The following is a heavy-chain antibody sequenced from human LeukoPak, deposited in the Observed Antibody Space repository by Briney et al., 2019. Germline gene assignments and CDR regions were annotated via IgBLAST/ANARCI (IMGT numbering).Heavy chain of an antibody. V-gene: IGHV4-34*01. CDR2: INHSGST. D-gene: IGHD3-22*01. J-gene: IGHJ4*02. CDR3: ARHRYSYSSGYYFDY. Sequence: SETLSLTCAVYGGSFSGYYWSWIRQPPGKGLEWIGEINHSGSTNYNPSLKSRVTISVDTSKNQFSLKLSSVTAADTAVYYCARHRYSYSSGYYFDYWGQGTLVTVSS. CDR1: GGSFSGYY.